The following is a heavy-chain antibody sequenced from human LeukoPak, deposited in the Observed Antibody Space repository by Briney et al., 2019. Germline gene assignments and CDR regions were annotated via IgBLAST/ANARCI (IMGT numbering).Heavy chain of an antibody. CDR2: INTNTGNP. Sequence: ASVKVSCKASGYTFFSYAIIWVRQAPGQGLECMGWINTNTGNPTYTQGFTGRFVFSLDTSVSTAYLQISSLQAEDTAVYYCAREPQGSSSGWYWGYYYYGMDVWGQGTTVTVSS. J-gene: IGHJ6*02. CDR3: AREPQGSSSGWYWGYYYYGMDV. D-gene: IGHD6-19*01. CDR1: GYTFFSYA. V-gene: IGHV7-4-1*02.